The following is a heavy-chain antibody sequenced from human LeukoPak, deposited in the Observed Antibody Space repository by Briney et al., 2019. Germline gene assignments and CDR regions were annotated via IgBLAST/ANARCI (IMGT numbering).Heavy chain of an antibody. J-gene: IGHJ6*02. CDR3: ASPVAGLYYGMYV. Sequence: SETLSLTCTVSGGAISGYYWSWVRQPAGKGLEWIGRMYSSGSTDYNPSLKSRVTMSVDTSKNQFSLKLSSVTAADTAVYYCASPVAGLYYGMYVWGQGTTVTVSS. V-gene: IGHV4-4*07. CDR1: GGAISGYY. CDR2: MYSSGST. D-gene: IGHD6-19*01.